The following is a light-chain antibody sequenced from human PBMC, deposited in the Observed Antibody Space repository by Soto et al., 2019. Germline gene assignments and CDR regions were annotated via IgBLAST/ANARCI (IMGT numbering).Light chain of an antibody. CDR3: QHYGSPPLYT. Sequence: EIVLTQSPGTLSLSPGEGATLSCRASQSVSSTYLAWYQQKPGQAPRLLIYGASSRANDIPDRFSGSGSVTDCTLTISRLEPEAFSVYYGQHYGSPPLYTFGQGTKLEIK. CDR2: GAS. CDR1: QSVSSTY. J-gene: IGKJ2*01. V-gene: IGKV3-20*01.